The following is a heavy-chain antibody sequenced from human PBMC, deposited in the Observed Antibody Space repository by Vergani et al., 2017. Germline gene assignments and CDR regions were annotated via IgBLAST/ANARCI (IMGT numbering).Heavy chain of an antibody. V-gene: IGHV3-21*05. D-gene: IGHD2-2*02. CDR3: ARETLPVVPADIFGDMGYYYYCMDV. CDR1: GFTFSDYT. Sequence: EVQLVESGGDLVQPGGSLRLSCAAAGFTFSDYTINWVRQAPGKGLEWISYISSSSSYIYYADSVKGRFTISRDNAKNSLYLQMNSLRAEDTAVYYCARETLPVVPADIFGDMGYYYYCMDVWGKGTTVTVSS. CDR2: ISSSSSYI. J-gene: IGHJ6*03.